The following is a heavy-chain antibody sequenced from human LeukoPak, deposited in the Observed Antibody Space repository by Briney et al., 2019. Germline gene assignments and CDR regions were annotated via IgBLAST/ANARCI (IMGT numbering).Heavy chain of an antibody. CDR3: AKASSGYYYYGMDV. V-gene: IGHV3-7*01. CDR1: GFSFRSYW. D-gene: IGHD3-22*01. CDR2: IKKDGSER. J-gene: IGHJ6*02. Sequence: GGSLRLSCAASGFSFRSYWMSWVRRAPGKGLEWVADIKKDGSERYYVDSVKGRFTISRDNAKNSLFLQMNSLRAEDTAVYYCAKASSGYYYYGMDVWGQGTTVTVSS.